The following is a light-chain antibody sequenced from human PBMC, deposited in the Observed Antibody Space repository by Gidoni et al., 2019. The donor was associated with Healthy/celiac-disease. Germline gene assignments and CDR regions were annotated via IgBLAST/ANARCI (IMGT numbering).Light chain of an antibody. CDR2: AAS. CDR3: QQYYSYPGLT. Sequence: AIRLTQSPSSLSASTGDRVTITCRASQGISSYLAWYQQKPGKAPKLLIYAASTLQSGVPSRFSGSGSGTDFTLTISCLQSEDFATYYCQQYYSYPGLTFXGXTKVEIK. J-gene: IGKJ4*01. V-gene: IGKV1-8*01. CDR1: QGISSY.